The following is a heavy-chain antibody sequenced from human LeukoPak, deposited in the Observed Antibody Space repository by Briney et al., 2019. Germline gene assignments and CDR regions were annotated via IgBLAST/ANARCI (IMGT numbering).Heavy chain of an antibody. CDR2: ISYDGSNE. V-gene: IGHV3-30*03. CDR1: GFTFSSYG. Sequence: SGGSLRLSCAASGFTFSSYGMHWVRQAPGKGLEWVTVISYDGSNEYFADSVKGRFTISRDNSKNTLYLQMNSLRVEDTAVYYCARDKYGAYFDSWGQGTLVTVSS. D-gene: IGHD4-17*01. J-gene: IGHJ4*02. CDR3: ARDKYGAYFDS.